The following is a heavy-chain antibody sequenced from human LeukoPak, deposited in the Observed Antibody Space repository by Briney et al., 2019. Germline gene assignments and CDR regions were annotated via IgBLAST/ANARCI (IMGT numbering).Heavy chain of an antibody. Sequence: GGSLGLSCAASGFTFDDYGMSWVRQAPGKGLEWVSGMNWNGVSTGYADSVKGRFTISRDNAKNSLYLQMNSLRADDTALYYCARDRGWFGATDYWGQGTLVTVSS. CDR1: GFTFDDYG. CDR3: ARDRGWFGATDY. D-gene: IGHD3-10*01. V-gene: IGHV3-20*04. CDR2: MNWNGVST. J-gene: IGHJ4*02.